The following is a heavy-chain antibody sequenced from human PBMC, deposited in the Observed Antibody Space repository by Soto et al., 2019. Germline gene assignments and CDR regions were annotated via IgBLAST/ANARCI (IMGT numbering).Heavy chain of an antibody. V-gene: IGHV5-10-1*01. CDR3: ARHFGYCSSTRCTTQYYYYGMDV. CDR2: IDPSDSYT. CDR1: GYSFTSYW. Sequence: RGESLKISCKGSGYSFTSYWISWVRQMPGKGLEWMGRIDPSDSYTNYSPSFQGHVTISADKSISTAYLRWSSLKASDTAMYYCARHFGYCSSTRCTTQYYYYGMDVWGQGTTVTVSS. J-gene: IGHJ6*02. D-gene: IGHD2-2*01.